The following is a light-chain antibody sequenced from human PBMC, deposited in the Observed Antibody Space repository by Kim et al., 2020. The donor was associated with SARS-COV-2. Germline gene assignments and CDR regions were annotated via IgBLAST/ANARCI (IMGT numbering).Light chain of an antibody. CDR2: DVN. CDR1: SNDIGAYNY. V-gene: IGLV2-14*03. Sequence: QSVLTQPASVSGSPGQSITIPCTGTSNDIGAYNYVSWHQQHPGKAPKPTIYDVNNRPAGVSNRFSGSKCGNTASLTISGLQAEDEADYYCSSYTSGNTCVFGTGTEVTVL. J-gene: IGLJ1*01. CDR3: SSYTSGNTCV.